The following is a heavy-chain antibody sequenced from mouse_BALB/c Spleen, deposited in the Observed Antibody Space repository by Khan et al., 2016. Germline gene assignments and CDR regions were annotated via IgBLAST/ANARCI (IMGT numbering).Heavy chain of an antibody. Sequence: QVRLQQSGPELVKPGASVKMSCKASGYTFTDYVISWVKQRTGQGLEWIGEIYPGSGSTYYNEKFKGKATLTADKSSKTAYMPLSSLTSDDSAGFFCAKGLGAIDYWGQGTSVTVSS. CDR1: GYTFTDYV. CDR3: AKGLGAIDY. J-gene: IGHJ4*01. D-gene: IGHD3-3*01. V-gene: IGHV1-81*01. CDR2: IYPGSGST.